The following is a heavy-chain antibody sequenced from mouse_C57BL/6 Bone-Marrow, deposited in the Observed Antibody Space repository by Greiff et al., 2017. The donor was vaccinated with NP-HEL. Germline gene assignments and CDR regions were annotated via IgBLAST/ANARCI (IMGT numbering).Heavy chain of an antibody. CDR1: GFNIKDDY. CDR2: IDPENGDP. V-gene: IGHV14-4*01. Sequence: EVQLQQSGAELVRPGASVKLSCTASGFNIKDDYMHWVKQRPEQGLEWIGWIDPENGDPEYASKFQGKATITADPSSNTAYLQLSSLTSEDTAVYYCTTWTYDGYYCYFDYWGQGTTLTVSS. CDR3: TTWTYDGYYCYFDY. J-gene: IGHJ2*01. D-gene: IGHD2-3*01.